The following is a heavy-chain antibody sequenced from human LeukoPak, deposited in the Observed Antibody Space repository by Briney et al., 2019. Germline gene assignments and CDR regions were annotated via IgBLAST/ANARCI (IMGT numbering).Heavy chain of an antibody. Sequence: ASVKVSCKASGGAFSSYAISWGRQAPGQGREWKGRIIPILGIANYAQKFQGRVTITADKSTSTAYMELSSLRSEDTAVYYCAFDSSGGYFDYWGQGTLVTVAS. D-gene: IGHD3-10*01. J-gene: IGHJ4*02. CDR2: IIPILGIA. V-gene: IGHV1-69*04. CDR1: GGAFSSYA. CDR3: AFDSSGGYFDY.